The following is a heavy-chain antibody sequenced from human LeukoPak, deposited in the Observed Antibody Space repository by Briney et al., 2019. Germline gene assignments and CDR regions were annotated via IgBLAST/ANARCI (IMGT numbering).Heavy chain of an antibody. V-gene: IGHV3-23*01. Sequence: GGSLRLSCAASDFTVSSNYMNWVRQAPGKGLEWVSGISGSGDNTYYADSVKGRFTISRDNSKNTLYVQVNSLGTEGTAAYYCAKGSYYDSSGSFYFDYWGQGTLVTVSS. J-gene: IGHJ4*02. CDR3: AKGSYYDSSGSFYFDY. D-gene: IGHD3-22*01. CDR1: DFTVSSNY. CDR2: ISGSGDNT.